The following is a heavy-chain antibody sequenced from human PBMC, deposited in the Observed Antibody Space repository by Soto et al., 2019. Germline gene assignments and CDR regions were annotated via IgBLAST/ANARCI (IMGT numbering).Heavy chain of an antibody. CDR1: GYSFTSYW. CDR3: ARNDYNGNSIDY. V-gene: IGHV5-51*01. D-gene: IGHD4-4*01. CDR2: IYPGDSDT. J-gene: IGHJ4*01. Sequence: GESLKISCKGSGYSFTSYWIGWVRQMPGEGLEWMGIIYPGDSDTRYSPSFQGQVTISADKSINTAYLQWSSLKTSDTAIYYCARNDYNGNSIDYWGHGTLVTVSS.